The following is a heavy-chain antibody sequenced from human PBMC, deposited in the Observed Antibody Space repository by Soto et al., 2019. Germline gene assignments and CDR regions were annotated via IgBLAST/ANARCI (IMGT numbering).Heavy chain of an antibody. V-gene: IGHV3-23*01. J-gene: IGHJ4*02. CDR2: ISRDAAET. Sequence: VGSLRLSCAASGITFTDHAMRWVRQAPGKGLEWVSSISRDAAETFYADSVKGRFIISRDTSKNTLYLQLTSLRAEDTAIYYCARGDTASRAFDYWGQGTLVTVS. CDR3: ARGDTASRAFDY. CDR1: GITFTDHA.